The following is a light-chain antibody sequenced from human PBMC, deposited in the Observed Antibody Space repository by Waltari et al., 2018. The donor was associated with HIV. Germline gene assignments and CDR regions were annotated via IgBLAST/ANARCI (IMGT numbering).Light chain of an antibody. V-gene: IGLV1-44*01. CDR3: AAWDDSLNGYL. J-gene: IGLJ1*01. Sequence: QSVLTQPPSASGTPGQRVAISCSGSSSTIGSNTVNWSQQLPGTAPKLLIYSNKQRPSGVPDRFSGSKSGTSASLAISGLQSEDEADYYCAAWDDSLNGYLFGTGTKVTVL. CDR2: SNK. CDR1: SSTIGSNT.